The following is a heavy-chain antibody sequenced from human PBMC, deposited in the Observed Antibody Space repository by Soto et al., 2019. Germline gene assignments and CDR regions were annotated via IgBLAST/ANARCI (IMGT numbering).Heavy chain of an antibody. V-gene: IGHV3-48*02. J-gene: IGHJ4*02. Sequence: EVQLVESGGGLVQPGGSLRLSCAASGFSFTSYSMNWVRQAPGKGLEWLSYIRIDSNHIGYADSVRGRFTISSDIAKNSLYLQMNSLRDEDTAVYYCARDLSYAFDYWGQGTLVTVSS. CDR3: ARDLSYAFDY. D-gene: IGHD1-26*01. CDR2: IRIDSNHI. CDR1: GFSFTSYS.